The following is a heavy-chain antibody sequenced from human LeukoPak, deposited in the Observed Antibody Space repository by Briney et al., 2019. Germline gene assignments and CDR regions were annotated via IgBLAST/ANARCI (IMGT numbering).Heavy chain of an antibody. Sequence: SETLSLTCTVSGGSISSYYWSWIRQPPGKGLEWIGYIYYSDSGTTNYHPSLKRRVTISVDTSKRQIFLKLSSVSAADTAVYYCARDMTTSGLDYWGQGALVTVSS. CDR3: ARDMTTSGLDY. V-gene: IGHV4-59*01. CDR2: IYYSDSGTT. D-gene: IGHD3/OR15-3a*01. CDR1: GGSISSYY. J-gene: IGHJ4*02.